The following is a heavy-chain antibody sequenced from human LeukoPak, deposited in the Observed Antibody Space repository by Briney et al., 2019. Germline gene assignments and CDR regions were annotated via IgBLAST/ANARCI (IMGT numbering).Heavy chain of an antibody. D-gene: IGHD6-13*01. CDR3: AREWIAAAIDAFDI. CDR1: GFTVSSNY. CDR2: IYSGGST. J-gene: IGHJ3*02. Sequence: PGGSLRLSCAASGFTVSSNYMSWVRQAPGKGLEWVSVIYSGGSTYYADSVKGRFTISRDNSKNTLYLQMNSLRAEDTAVYYCAREWIAAAIDAFDIWGQGTMVTVSS. V-gene: IGHV3-66*01.